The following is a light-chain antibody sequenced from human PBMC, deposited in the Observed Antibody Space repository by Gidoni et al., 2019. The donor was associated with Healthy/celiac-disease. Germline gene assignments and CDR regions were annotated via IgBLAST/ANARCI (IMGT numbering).Light chain of an antibody. Sequence: QSALTQPASVSGSPGQSITISCTGTSSDVVSYNLVSWYQQHPGKAPKLMIYEVSKRPSGVSNRFSGSKSGNTASLTISGLQAEDEADYYCCSYAGSSLYVFGTGTKVTVL. CDR3: CSYAGSSLYV. CDR1: SSDVVSYNL. CDR2: EVS. V-gene: IGLV2-23*02. J-gene: IGLJ1*01.